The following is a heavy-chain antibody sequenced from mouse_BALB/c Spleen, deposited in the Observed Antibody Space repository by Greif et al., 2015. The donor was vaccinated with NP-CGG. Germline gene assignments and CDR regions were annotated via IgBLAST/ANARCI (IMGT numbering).Heavy chain of an antibody. Sequence: QVQLQQSGAELVRPGTSVKVSCKTSGYAFTNYLIEWVKQRPGQGLEWIGVINPGSGGTNYNEKFKGKATLTADKSSSTAYMQLISLPSDDSAVYFCAREGLRRFDYWGQGTSLTVSS. J-gene: IGHJ2*02. CDR2: INPGSGGT. D-gene: IGHD2-4*01. CDR3: AREGLRRFDY. V-gene: IGHV1-54*01. CDR1: GYAFTNYL.